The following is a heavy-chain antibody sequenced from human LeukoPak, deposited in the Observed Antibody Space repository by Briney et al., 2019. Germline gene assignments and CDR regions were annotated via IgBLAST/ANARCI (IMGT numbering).Heavy chain of an antibody. V-gene: IGHV3-23*01. D-gene: IGHD2-2*02. CDR2: ISGSGGST. CDR1: GFTFSSYA. J-gene: IGHJ4*02. Sequence: GGSLRLSCAASGFTFSSYAMSWVRQAPGKGLEWVSAISGSGGSTYYADSVKGRFTISRDNAKNSLYLQMNSLRAEDTAVYYCARVHTARGFDYWGQGTLVTVSS. CDR3: ARVHTARGFDY.